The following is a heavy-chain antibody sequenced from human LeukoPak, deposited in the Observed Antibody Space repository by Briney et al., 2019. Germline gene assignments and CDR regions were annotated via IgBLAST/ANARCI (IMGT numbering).Heavy chain of an antibody. CDR3: ATYSGYDRIFDH. CDR1: GFTFSTYG. J-gene: IGHJ4*02. D-gene: IGHD5-12*01. V-gene: IGHV3-48*01. CDR2: ISGSSSAI. Sequence: PGGSLRLSCAASGFTFSTYGMTWVRQAPGKGLEWVSYISGSSSAIYYTDSVKGRFTISRDNAEKSVYLQMNGLRAEDTAVYYRATYSGYDRIFDHWGEGTLVTVSS.